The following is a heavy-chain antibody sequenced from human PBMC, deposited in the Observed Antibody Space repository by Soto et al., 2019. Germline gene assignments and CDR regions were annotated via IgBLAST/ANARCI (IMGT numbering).Heavy chain of an antibody. V-gene: IGHV4-31*03. CDR2: IYVTGAV. D-gene: IGHD2-21*01. CDR1: GAALNSGNYY. Sequence: PSETLSLTCSVSGAALNSGNYYWSWIRQVPGKGLEWIGHIYVTGAVDYNPSLRDRITISQDTSERQFSLNLRLVTAADTAVYYCARLRIATNNYKWFDPWGRGXLVTVSS. CDR3: ARLRIATNNYKWFDP. J-gene: IGHJ5*02.